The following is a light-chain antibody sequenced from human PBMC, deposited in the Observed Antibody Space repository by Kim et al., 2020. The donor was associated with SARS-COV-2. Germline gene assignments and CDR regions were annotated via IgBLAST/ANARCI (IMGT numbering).Light chain of an antibody. V-gene: IGLV4-69*01. J-gene: IGLJ3*02. CDR1: SGRRTDG. CDR2: VKTDGTH. CDR3: QSWGTGSWV. Sequence: PVNHTAPLCSGRRTDGSAWHQKRPGKGPRCLMIVKTDGTHIKGDGIPDRFSGATSETEGFLTISSLQSEDEADYFCQSWGTGSWVFGGGTQLTVL.